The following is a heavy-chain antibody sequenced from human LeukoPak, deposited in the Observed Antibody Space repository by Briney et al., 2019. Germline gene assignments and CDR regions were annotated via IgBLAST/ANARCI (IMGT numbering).Heavy chain of an antibody. V-gene: IGHV1-18*01. J-gene: IGHJ4*02. CDR2: ISAYNGDT. D-gene: IGHD2-2*01. Sequence: ASVKVSCKASGYTFPSNGIIWVRQAPGQGLEWMGWISAYNGDTNYAHKLQGRVTTTTDTSTSTVYMELRSLRSDDTAVYYCARGPAAMMGRVDYWGQGTLVTVSS. CDR1: GYTFPSNG. CDR3: ARGPAAMMGRVDY.